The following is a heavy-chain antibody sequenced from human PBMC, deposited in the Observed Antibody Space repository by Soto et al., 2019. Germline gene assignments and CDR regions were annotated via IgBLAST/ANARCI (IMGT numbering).Heavy chain of an antibody. V-gene: IGHV3-9*01. D-gene: IGHD3-10*01. CDR2: ITWSSDSM. Sequence: EVQLVESGGGLVQPGRSLRLSCVAYGFTFYNHGMHWVRQAPGRGLEWVSGITWSSDSMGYADSVKGRFTLSRDNAKNSLYLQMNSLRPEDTALYYCAKEDSGFSGYMDVWGKGTTVTVSS. CDR3: AKEDSGFSGYMDV. CDR1: GFTFYNHG. J-gene: IGHJ6*03.